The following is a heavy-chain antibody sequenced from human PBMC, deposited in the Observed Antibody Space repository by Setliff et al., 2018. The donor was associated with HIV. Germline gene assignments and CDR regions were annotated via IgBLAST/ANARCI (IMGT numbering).Heavy chain of an antibody. D-gene: IGHD2-2*01. J-gene: IGHJ5*02. CDR2: INPNSGGT. CDR1: GYTFTGYY. V-gene: IGHV1-2*02. Sequence: ASVKVSCKASGYTFTGYYMHWVRQAPGQGLEWMGWINPNSGGTTYAQKFQGRVTMTRDMSTSTAYMELSSLRSEDTAVYYCARDFGGYCSSMSCPGLFDPWGQGTLVTVSS. CDR3: ARDFGGYCSSMSCPGLFDP.